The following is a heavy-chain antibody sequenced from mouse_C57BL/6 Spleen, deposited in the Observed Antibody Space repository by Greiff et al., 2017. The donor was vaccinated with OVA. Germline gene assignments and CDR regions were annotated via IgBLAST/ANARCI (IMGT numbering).Heavy chain of an antibody. CDR3: ARKTDGYYPYYYAMDY. CDR2: IWSGGST. CDR1: GFSLTSYG. Sequence: QVQLQQSGPGLVQPSQRLSITCTVSGFSLTSYGVHWVRQSPGKGLEWLGVIWSGGSTDYNAAFISRLSISKDNSKSQVFFKMNSLQADDTAIYYCARKTDGYYPYYYAMDYWGQGTSVTVSS. D-gene: IGHD2-3*01. J-gene: IGHJ4*01. V-gene: IGHV2-2*01.